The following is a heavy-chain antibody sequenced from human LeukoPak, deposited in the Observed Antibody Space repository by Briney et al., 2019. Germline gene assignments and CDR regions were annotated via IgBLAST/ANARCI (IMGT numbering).Heavy chain of an antibody. CDR3: ARDGRDGYNYDWFDP. V-gene: IGHV1-69*13. CDR2: IIPIFGTA. J-gene: IGHJ5*02. Sequence: SVKVSCKASGGTLRSYTISWVRQAPGQGLEWMGGIIPIFGTANYAQKFQGRVTITADESTNTVYMELNSLTSDDTAVYYCARDGRDGYNYDWFDPWGQGTLVTVSS. CDR1: GGTLRSYT. D-gene: IGHD5-24*01.